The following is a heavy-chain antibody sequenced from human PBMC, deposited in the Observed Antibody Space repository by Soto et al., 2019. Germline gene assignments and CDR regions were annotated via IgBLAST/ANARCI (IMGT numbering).Heavy chain of an antibody. CDR3: ARDLRGRRSGRFDP. J-gene: IGHJ5*02. Sequence: PSETLSLTCTVSGGSMNTYYWSWIRQHPAKGLEWIGYIYYSGVTYYNPSLKSRATISVDTSKNQFSLNLSSVSAADTAMYYCARDLRGRRSGRFDPWGQGTLVTVS. CDR1: GGSMNTYY. V-gene: IGHV4-59*06. D-gene: IGHD3-10*01. CDR2: IYYSGVT.